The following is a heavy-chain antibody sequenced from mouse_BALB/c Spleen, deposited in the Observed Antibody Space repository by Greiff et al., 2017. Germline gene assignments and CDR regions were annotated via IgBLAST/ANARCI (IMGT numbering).Heavy chain of an antibody. Sequence: VKLVESGPGLVAPSQSLSITCTASGFSLTSYDISWIRQPPGKGLEWLGVIWTGGGTNQNSAFMSGPGISKDNSKSQVFLKMNSLQTDDTAIYYCVRDLPYGNFYAMDNGGKGTSVTVSS. CDR2: IWTGGGT. D-gene: IGHD2-10*02. J-gene: IGHJ4*01. CDR3: VRDLPYGNFYAMDN. CDR1: GFSLTSYD. V-gene: IGHV2-9-2*01.